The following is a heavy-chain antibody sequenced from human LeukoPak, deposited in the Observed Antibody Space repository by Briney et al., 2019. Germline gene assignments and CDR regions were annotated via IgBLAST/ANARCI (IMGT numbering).Heavy chain of an antibody. J-gene: IGHJ4*02. CDR2: ISAYNGNT. CDR1: GYTFTSYG. V-gene: IGHV1-18*01. Sequence: ASVKVSCKASGYTFTSYGISWVRQAPGQGLEWMGWISAYNGNTNYAQKLQGRVTMTTDTSTSTAYMELRSLRSDDTAVYYCARRRGIVGATGLGYWGQGTLVTVSS. CDR3: ARRRGIVGATGLGY. D-gene: IGHD1-26*01.